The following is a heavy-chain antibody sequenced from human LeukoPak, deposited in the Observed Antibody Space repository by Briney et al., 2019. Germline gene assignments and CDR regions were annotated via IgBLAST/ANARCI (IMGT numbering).Heavy chain of an antibody. D-gene: IGHD6-19*01. CDR3: ARGEYSSGWPFDY. J-gene: IGHJ4*02. Sequence: GGSLRLSCAASAFTFSSYAMHWVRQAPGKGLEWVAVISYDGSNKYYTDSVKGRFTISRDNSKNTLYRQMNSLRAEDTAVYYCARGEYSSGWPFDYWGQGTLVTVSS. CDR1: AFTFSSYA. CDR2: ISYDGSNK. V-gene: IGHV3-30-3*01.